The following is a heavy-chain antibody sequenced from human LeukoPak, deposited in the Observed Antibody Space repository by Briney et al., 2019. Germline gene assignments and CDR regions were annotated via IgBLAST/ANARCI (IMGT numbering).Heavy chain of an antibody. J-gene: IGHJ4*01. V-gene: IGHV3-74*01. Sequence: GGSLRLSCAVSGFTFSSYWMHWVRQAPGKGLVWVSRINSDGSSTSYADSVKGRFTISRDNAKNTLYLQMNSLRAEDTAVYYCARRPLPAAISYHFGYWGHGTPVTVSS. CDR1: GFTFSSYW. CDR2: INSDGSST. CDR3: ARRPLPAAISYHFGY. D-gene: IGHD2-2*01.